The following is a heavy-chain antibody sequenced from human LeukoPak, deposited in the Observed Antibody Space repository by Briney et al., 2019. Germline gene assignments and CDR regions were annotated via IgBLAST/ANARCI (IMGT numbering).Heavy chain of an antibody. CDR1: GYTFTSYG. J-gene: IGHJ5*02. V-gene: IGHV1-18*01. CDR2: ISAYNGNT. CDR3: ARDSEWLQLQNPSVGHNWFDP. Sequence: PGASVKVSCKASGYTFTSYGISWVRQAPGQGLEWMGWISAYNGNTNYAQKLQGRVTMTTDTSTSTAYMELRSLRSDDTAVYYCARDSEWLQLQNPSVGHNWFDPWGQGTLVTVSS. D-gene: IGHD5-24*01.